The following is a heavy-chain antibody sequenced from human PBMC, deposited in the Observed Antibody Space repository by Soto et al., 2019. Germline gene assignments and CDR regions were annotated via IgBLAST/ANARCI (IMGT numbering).Heavy chain of an antibody. J-gene: IGHJ4*02. V-gene: IGHV3-23*01. Sequence: EVQLLESGGGLVQPGGSLRLSCAASGFTFSSYAMSWVRQAPGKGLEWVSTISGSDDSTYYADSVKGRFTISRDNSKTTLYLQLNSLRAEDTALYYCAKGRGYTYGYPFDYWGQGTLVTVSS. CDR1: GFTFSSYA. CDR3: AKGRGYTYGYPFDY. CDR2: ISGSDDST. D-gene: IGHD5-18*01.